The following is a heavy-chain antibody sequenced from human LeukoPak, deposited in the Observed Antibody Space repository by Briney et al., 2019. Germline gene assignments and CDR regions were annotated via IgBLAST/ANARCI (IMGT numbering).Heavy chain of an antibody. Sequence: SETLSLTCAVYGGPFSGYYWSWIRQPPGKGLEWIGEINHSGSTNYNPSLKSRVTISVDTSKNQFSLKLSSVTAADTAVYYCARLSFWSGYYRFDYWGQGTPVTVSS. CDR2: INHSGST. CDR1: GGPFSGYY. V-gene: IGHV4-34*01. J-gene: IGHJ4*02. D-gene: IGHD3-3*01. CDR3: ARLSFWSGYYRFDY.